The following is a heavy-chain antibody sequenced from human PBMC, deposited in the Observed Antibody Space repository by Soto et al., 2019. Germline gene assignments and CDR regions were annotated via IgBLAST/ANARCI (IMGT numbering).Heavy chain of an antibody. V-gene: IGHV3-30*18. CDR3: AKEAGRGEGYSYGDYYGMDV. CDR1: GFTFSSYG. D-gene: IGHD5-18*01. CDR2: ISYDGSNK. J-gene: IGHJ6*02. Sequence: PGGSLRLSFAASGFTFSSYGMHGVRQAPGKGLEWVAVISYDGSNKYYADSVKGRFTISRDNSKNTLYLQMNSLRAEDTAVYYCAKEAGRGEGYSYGDYYGMDVWGQGTTVTVSS.